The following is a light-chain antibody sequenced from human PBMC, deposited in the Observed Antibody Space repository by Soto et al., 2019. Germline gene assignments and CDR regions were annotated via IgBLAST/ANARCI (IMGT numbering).Light chain of an antibody. CDR2: AAS. CDR3: QQLNSFPLT. Sequence: DNQMTQSPSSESSSVGDIVTITCRASQGISSWLAWYQRKPGRAPKLLIYAASRLQAGVPLRFSGSGSGTDFTLTISDLQPEDFATYYCQQLNSFPLTVGQGTRLEI. J-gene: IGKJ5*01. CDR1: QGISSW. V-gene: IGKV1D-12*01.